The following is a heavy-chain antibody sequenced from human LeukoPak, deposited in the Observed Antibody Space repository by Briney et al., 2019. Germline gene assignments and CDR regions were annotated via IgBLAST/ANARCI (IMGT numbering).Heavy chain of an antibody. CDR2: INSGESST. D-gene: IGHD1-20*01. CDR3: ARDREYNWNVFDY. Sequence: GVSLRLSCGASGFTCSNYWMQWVRQAPGKGLVWISRINSGESSTTYAVSVRGRFTISRDNAKNTLYLQMNSLSAEDTAVYYCARDREYNWNVFDYWGQGTLVTVSS. CDR1: GFTCSNYW. J-gene: IGHJ4*02. V-gene: IGHV3-74*03.